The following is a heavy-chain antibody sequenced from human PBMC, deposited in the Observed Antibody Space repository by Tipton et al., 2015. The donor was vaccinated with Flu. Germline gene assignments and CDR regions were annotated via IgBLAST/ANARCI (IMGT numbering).Heavy chain of an antibody. CDR3: ARETSHYTSGWDWFDP. CDR1: GGSTSSYS. V-gene: IGHV4-59*01. D-gene: IGHD6-19*01. Sequence: LRLSCTVSGGSTSSYSWSWIRQPPGKGLEWIGQIDHSGSTKYNPSLKSRVTISVDTSKNNFSLKLTSVTAADTAIYYCARETSHYTSGWDWFDPWGRGTLVTVSS. J-gene: IGHJ5*02. CDR2: IDHSGST.